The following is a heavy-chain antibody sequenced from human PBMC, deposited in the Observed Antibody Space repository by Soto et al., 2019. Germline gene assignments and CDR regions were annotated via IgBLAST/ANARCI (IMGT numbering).Heavy chain of an antibody. V-gene: IGHV1-69*15. Sequence: QVQLVQSGAEVKKPGSSVKVSCKASGGTFSNYAITWVRQAPGQGREWLGRIILIFGTTYYAQKFQGRVTITADESTTKAYMELSSLRSDDTAVHYCAKDGGREGYFGNWFDPWGQGTLVTVSS. CDR2: IILIFGTT. CDR3: AKDGGREGYFGNWFDP. J-gene: IGHJ5*02. D-gene: IGHD2-15*01. CDR1: GGTFSNYA.